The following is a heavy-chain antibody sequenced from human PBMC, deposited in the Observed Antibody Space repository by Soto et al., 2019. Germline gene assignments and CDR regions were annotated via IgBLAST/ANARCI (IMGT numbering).Heavy chain of an antibody. V-gene: IGHV1-46*02. J-gene: IGHJ4*02. D-gene: IGHD3-3*01. CDR3: ARNLYDLWSGSQYYFDY. Sequence: QVQLVQSGAEVKRPGASVKVSCKASGYTFNNYYMHWVRQAPGQGLEWMAMINPSGGSSSHAQKFQGRVTMTRDTSTSKLYMELSSLTSEDTAVYYCARNLYDLWSGSQYYFDYWGQGTLVTVSS. CDR2: INPSGGSS. CDR1: GYTFNNYY.